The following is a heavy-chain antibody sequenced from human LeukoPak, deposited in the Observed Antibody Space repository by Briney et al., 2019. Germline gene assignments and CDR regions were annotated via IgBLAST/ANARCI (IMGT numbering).Heavy chain of an antibody. Sequence: ASVKVSCKASGYTFTGYYMHWVRQAPGQGLEWMGWINPNSGGTNYAQKFQGRVTMTRDTSISTAYMELSRLRSNDTAVYYCARDRGEFCSSPSCYVFDPGGKGPVVTVS. CDR2: INPNSGGT. CDR1: GYTFTGYY. CDR3: ARDRGEFCSSPSCYVFDP. V-gene: IGHV1-2*02. J-gene: IGHJ5*02. D-gene: IGHD2-2*01.